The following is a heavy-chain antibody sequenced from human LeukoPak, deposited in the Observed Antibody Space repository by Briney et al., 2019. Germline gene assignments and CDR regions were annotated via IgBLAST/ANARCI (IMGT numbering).Heavy chain of an antibody. CDR1: GGSISSSNW. J-gene: IGHJ3*02. V-gene: IGHV4-4*02. CDR2: IYHSGCT. CDR3: ARVAALYYYGSGSSSAFDI. D-gene: IGHD3-10*01. Sequence: SGTVSLTCAVSGGSISSSNWWSWVRQPPGKGLEWIGQIYHSGCTNYNPSLKSRVAISVDKSKNQFSLELTSVTAADTAVYYCARVAALYYYGSGSSSAFDIWGQGTMVTVSS.